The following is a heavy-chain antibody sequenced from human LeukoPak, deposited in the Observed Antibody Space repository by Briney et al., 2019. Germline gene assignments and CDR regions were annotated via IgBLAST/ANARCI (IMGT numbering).Heavy chain of an antibody. CDR3: ARHPGSLEAAWAMVSFDY. CDR1: GGSISSYY. V-gene: IGHV4-59*08. CDR2: IYYSGST. D-gene: IGHD6-13*01. J-gene: IGHJ4*02. Sequence: PSETLSLTCTVSGGSISSYYWSWIRQPPGKGLEWIGYIYYSGSTNYNPSLKSRVTISVDTSKNQFSLKLSSVTAADTAVYYCARHPGSLEAAWAMVSFDYWGQGTLVTVSS.